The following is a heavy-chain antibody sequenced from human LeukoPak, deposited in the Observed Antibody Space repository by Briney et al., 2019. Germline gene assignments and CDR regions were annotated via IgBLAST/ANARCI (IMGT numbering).Heavy chain of an antibody. CDR1: AASIRSHH. V-gene: IGHV4-59*11. D-gene: IGHD3-22*01. CDR2: VYYVGST. Sequence: PSETLSLTCTVSAASIRSHHWTWIRQPPGKGLEWIGNVYYVGSTSYSPSLKSRVTISLDTSKNQFSLEMNSVTAADTAVYYCARSGDSSAYYSFWGQGILVPVYS. CDR3: ARSGDSSAYYSF. J-gene: IGHJ4*02.